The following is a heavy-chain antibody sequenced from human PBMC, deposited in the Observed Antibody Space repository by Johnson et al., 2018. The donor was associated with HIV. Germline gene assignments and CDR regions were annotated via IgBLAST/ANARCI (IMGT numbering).Heavy chain of an antibody. CDR1: GFTFSNAW. Sequence: EQLVESGGGLVKPGGSLRLSCAASGFTFSNAWMTWVRQAPGKGLEWVGRIKSKTDGGTTDYVAPVKGRFTISRDNSKNMVYLQMNSLRPEDTAVYYCARGGVGRYASSASPQRAFDIWGQGTRVTVSS. CDR3: ARGGVGRYASSASPQRAFDI. J-gene: IGHJ3*02. D-gene: IGHD3-22*01. CDR2: IKSKTDGGTT. V-gene: IGHV3-15*01.